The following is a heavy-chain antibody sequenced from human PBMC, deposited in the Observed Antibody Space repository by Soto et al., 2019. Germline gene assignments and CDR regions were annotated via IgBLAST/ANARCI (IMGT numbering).Heavy chain of an antibody. J-gene: IGHJ4*02. D-gene: IGHD3-10*01. Sequence: QVTLKESGPVLVKPTETLTLTCTVSGFSLSNARMGVSWIRQPPGKALEWLAHIFSNDEKSYSTSLKSRLTISKDTSKGQVVLTMTNMDPVDTATYYCARLAYYYGSGSYPGGEYYDSSGYLVDYWGQGTLVTVSS. CDR3: ARLAYYYGSGSYPGGEYYDSSGYLVDY. CDR2: IFSNDEK. V-gene: IGHV2-26*01. CDR1: GFSLSNARMG.